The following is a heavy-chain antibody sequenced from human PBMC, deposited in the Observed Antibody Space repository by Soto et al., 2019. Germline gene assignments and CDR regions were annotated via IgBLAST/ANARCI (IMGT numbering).Heavy chain of an antibody. CDR2: TYYRSRWYS. J-gene: IGHJ6*02. Sequence: SQTLSLTCVGSGDTVSSNSVAWNWVRQSPSRGLEWLGRTYYRSRWYSDYAVSVRSRIDINADTSKNQVSLQLNSVTPEDTAVYYCARSEEDSDYYYHGMDVWGQGTTVTAP. V-gene: IGHV6-1*01. CDR3: ARSEEDSDYYYHGMDV. CDR1: GDTVSSNSVA. D-gene: IGHD2-15*01.